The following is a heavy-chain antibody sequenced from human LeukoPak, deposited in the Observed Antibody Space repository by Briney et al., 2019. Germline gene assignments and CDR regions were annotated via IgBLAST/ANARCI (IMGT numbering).Heavy chain of an antibody. V-gene: IGHV1-46*01. CDR1: GYSFTSNY. CDR2: IYPRDGST. CDR3: ARDQEGFDY. Sequence: GASVKVSCKVSGYSFTSNYIHWVRQAPGQGLEWVGMIYPRDGSTSYAQRFQDRVTVTRDTSTSTVHMELSGLRSEDTAVYYCARDQEGFDYWGQGTLVTVSS. J-gene: IGHJ4*02.